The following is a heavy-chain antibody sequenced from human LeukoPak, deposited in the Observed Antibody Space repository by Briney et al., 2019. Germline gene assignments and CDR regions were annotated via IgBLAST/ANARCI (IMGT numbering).Heavy chain of an antibody. V-gene: IGHV1-58*02. CDR3: AAVSFGDYYYGMDV. Sequence: ASVKVSCKASGGTFSSYAISWVRQARGQRLEWIGWIVVGSGNTNYAQKFQERVTITRDMSTSTAYMELSSLRSEDTAVYYCAAVSFGDYYYGMDVWGQGTTVTVSS. D-gene: IGHD3-10*01. J-gene: IGHJ6*02. CDR2: IVVGSGNT. CDR1: GGTFSSYA.